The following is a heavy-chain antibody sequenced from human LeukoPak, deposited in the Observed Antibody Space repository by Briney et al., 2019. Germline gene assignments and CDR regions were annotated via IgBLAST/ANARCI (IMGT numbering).Heavy chain of an antibody. CDR2: IYCSGST. J-gene: IGHJ4*02. CDR1: GGSISSSSYY. CDR3: ARTMPTGYSSSWFPFDY. V-gene: IGHV4-39*01. D-gene: IGHD6-13*01. Sequence: SETLSLTCTVSGGSISSSSYYWGWIRQPPGKGLEWIGSIYCSGSTYYNPSLKSRVTISVDTSKNQFSLKLSSVTAADTAVYYCARTMPTGYSSSWFPFDYWGQGTLVTVSS.